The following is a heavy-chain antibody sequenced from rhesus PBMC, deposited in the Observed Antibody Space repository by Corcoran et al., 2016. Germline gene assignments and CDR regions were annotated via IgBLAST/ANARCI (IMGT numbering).Heavy chain of an antibody. J-gene: IGHJ4*01. CDR3: AREGPRGGDGWSY. V-gene: IGHV4-169*02. D-gene: IGHD5-42*01. Sequence: QLQLQESGPGLVKPSETLSVTCAVSGGSISSSYWSWIRQAPGKGLEWIGYIYGSGSSTHYTPSLTSRVTLSVDTSQNQLSLKLSSVTAADTAVYYCAREGPRGGDGWSYWGQGVLVTVSS. CDR1: GGSISSSY. CDR2: IYGSGSST.